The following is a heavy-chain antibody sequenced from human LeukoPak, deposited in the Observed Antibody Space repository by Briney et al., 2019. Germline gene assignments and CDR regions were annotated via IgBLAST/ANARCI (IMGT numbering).Heavy chain of an antibody. Sequence: PGGSLRLSCAASGFTFSRYAMSWVRQAPGKGLEWVSAISGSGGSTYYADSVKGRFTISRDNSKNTLYLQMNSLRAEDTAVYYCAYLEGTGFTFDYWGQGTLVTVSS. CDR3: AYLEGTGFTFDY. D-gene: IGHD2-2*01. CDR2: ISGSGGST. CDR1: GFTFSRYA. J-gene: IGHJ4*02. V-gene: IGHV3-23*01.